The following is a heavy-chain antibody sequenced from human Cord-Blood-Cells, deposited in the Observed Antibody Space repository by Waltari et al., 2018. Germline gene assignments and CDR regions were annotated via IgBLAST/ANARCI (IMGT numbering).Heavy chain of an antibody. D-gene: IGHD2-2*01. CDR3: AAADVVPAARGEGYYFDY. J-gene: IGHJ4*02. CDR2: IVVGRGKT. CDR1: GFTFTSSA. V-gene: IGHV1-58*01. Sequence: QMQLVQSGPEVKKPGTSVKVSCKASGFTFTSSAVQWVRQARGQRLEWIGGIVVGRGKTNYEQKFRERVTMTRDMSTSTAYMGLSSLRSEDTAVYYCAAADVVPAARGEGYYFDYWGQGTLVTVSS.